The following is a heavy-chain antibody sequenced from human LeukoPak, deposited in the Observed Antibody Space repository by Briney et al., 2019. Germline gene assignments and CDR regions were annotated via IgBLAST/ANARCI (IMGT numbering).Heavy chain of an antibody. V-gene: IGHV3-74*01. CDR3: ARVGSGSNYYYYYMDV. Sequence: GGSLRLSCAASGFTFSSYWMHWVRQAPGKGLVWVSRINSDGSSTSYADSVKGRFTISRDNARNTLYLQMNSLRAEDTAVYYCARVGSGSNYYYYYMDVWGKGTTVTVSS. CDR1: GFTFSSYW. D-gene: IGHD1-26*01. CDR2: INSDGSST. J-gene: IGHJ6*03.